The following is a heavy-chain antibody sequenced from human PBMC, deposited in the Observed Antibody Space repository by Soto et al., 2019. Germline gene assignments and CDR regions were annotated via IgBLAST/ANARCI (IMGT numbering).Heavy chain of an antibody. D-gene: IGHD4-17*01. Sequence: SETLSLTCTVSGGSISSVGYYWSWIRQHPGKGLEWIGYIYYSGSTYYNPSLKSRVTISVDTSKNQFSLKLSSVTAADTAVYYCARDRYGETTVDYWGQGTLVTVSS. CDR3: ARDRYGETTVDY. CDR2: IYYSGST. J-gene: IGHJ4*02. V-gene: IGHV4-31*03. CDR1: GGSISSVGYY.